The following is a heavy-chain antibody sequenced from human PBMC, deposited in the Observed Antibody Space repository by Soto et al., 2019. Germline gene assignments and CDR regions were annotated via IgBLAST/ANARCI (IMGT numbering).Heavy chain of an antibody. CDR3: ARLASLGHPYYFGMDV. J-gene: IGHJ6*02. CDR1: GFTFSDYY. Sequence: LRLSFVASGFTFSDYYMTWIRQAPGKGLEWVSYISSNGVSMYYGDSVKGRFTISRDDAENSLHLQMNSLRAEDTAVYYCARLASLGHPYYFGMDVWGQGTTVTVSS. V-gene: IGHV3-11*01. CDR2: ISSNGVSM.